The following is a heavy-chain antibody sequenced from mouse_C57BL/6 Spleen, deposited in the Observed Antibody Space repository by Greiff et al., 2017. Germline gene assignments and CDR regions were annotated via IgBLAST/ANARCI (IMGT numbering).Heavy chain of an antibody. J-gene: IGHJ2*01. CDR2: IYPGDGDT. CDR1: GYAFSSSW. Sequence: QVQLQQSGPELVKPGASVKISCKASGYAFSSSWMNWVKQRPGKGLEWIGRIYPGDGDTNYNGKFKGKATLTADKSSSTAYMQLSSLTSEDSAVCFCAGGTSGYFDYWGQGTTLTVSS. V-gene: IGHV1-82*01. D-gene: IGHD2-14*01. CDR3: AGGTSGYFDY.